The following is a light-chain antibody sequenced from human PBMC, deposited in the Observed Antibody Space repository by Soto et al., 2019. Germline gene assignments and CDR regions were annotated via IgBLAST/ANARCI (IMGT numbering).Light chain of an antibody. V-gene: IGKV3-15*01. Sequence: DIVLTQSPGTLSLSPGERVTLSCRASQSPTRNLAWYQHKPGQSPRLLIYGASARATGIPDRFSGGGSGAEYTLTISSLQSEDFAVYYCQQYDKWPRTFGQGTKVDIK. J-gene: IGKJ1*01. CDR1: QSPTRN. CDR2: GAS. CDR3: QQYDKWPRT.